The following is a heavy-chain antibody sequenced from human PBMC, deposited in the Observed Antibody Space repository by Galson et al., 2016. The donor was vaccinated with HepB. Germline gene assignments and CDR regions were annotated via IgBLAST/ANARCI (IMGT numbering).Heavy chain of an antibody. CDR2: IRSGGDT. CDR3: AKEGTIFGAVPYGMDV. D-gene: IGHD3-3*01. CDR1: GFPFSNYV. Sequence: SLRLSCAASGFPFSNYVMTWVRQTPGKGLEWVSNIRSGGDTYYADSLKGRFTVSRDNSKNTLYLQMNSLRAEDTAVYYCAKEGTIFGAVPYGMDVWGQGTTVTVSS. J-gene: IGHJ6*02. V-gene: IGHV3-23*01.